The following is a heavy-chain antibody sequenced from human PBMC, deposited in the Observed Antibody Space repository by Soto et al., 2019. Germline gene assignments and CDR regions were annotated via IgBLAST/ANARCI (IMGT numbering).Heavy chain of an antibody. CDR2: IKSKTDGGTT. D-gene: IGHD3-9*01. J-gene: IGHJ3*02. Sequence: EVQPVESGGGLVKPGGSLRLSCAASGFTFSNAWMNWVRQAPGKGLEWVGRIKSKTDGGTTDYAAPVKGRFTISRDDSKNTLYLQMNSLKTEDTAVYYCTTDTYDILTGYSPRKVQKANDAFDIWGQGTMVTVSS. CDR1: GFTFSNAW. CDR3: TTDTYDILTGYSPRKVQKANDAFDI. V-gene: IGHV3-15*07.